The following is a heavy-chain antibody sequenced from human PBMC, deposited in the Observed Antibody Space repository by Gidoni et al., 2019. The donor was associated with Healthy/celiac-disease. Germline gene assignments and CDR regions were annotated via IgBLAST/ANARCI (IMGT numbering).Heavy chain of an antibody. CDR3: ARSTYDSSGYYSANFDY. D-gene: IGHD3-22*01. J-gene: IGHJ4*02. CDR1: GFSLSTSGMC. Sequence: QVTLRESGPALVKPTQTLTLTCTFSGFSLSTSGMCVSWIRQPPGKALEWLALIDWDDDKYYSTSLKTRLTISKDTSKNQVVLTMTNMDPVDTATYYCARSTYDSSGYYSANFDYWGQGTLVTVSS. CDR2: IDWDDDK. V-gene: IGHV2-70*01.